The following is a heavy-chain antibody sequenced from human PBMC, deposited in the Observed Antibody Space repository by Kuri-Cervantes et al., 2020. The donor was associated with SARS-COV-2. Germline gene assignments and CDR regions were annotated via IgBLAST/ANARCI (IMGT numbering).Heavy chain of an antibody. D-gene: IGHD3-3*01. CDR3: ASGRGPYYTDANFDP. V-gene: IGHV1-18*01. CDR2: ISAYNGNT. Sequence: ASVKVSCKASGYTFTSYGISWVRQAPGQGLEWMGWISAYNGNTNYAQKLQGRVTMTTDTSTSTAYMELRSLRSDDTAVYYCASGRGPYYTDANFDPWGQGTLVTVSS. CDR1: GYTFTSYG. J-gene: IGHJ5*02.